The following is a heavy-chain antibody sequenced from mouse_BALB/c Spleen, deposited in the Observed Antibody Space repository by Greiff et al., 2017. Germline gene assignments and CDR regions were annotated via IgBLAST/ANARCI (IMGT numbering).Heavy chain of an antibody. J-gene: IGHJ2*01. CDR1: GYTFTDYN. CDR2: IYPYNGGT. Sequence: VHVKQSGPELVKPGASVKISCKASGYTFTDYNMHWVKQSHGKSLEWIGHIYPYNGGTGYNQKFKSKATLTVDNSSSTAYMELRSLTSEDSAVYYCARDYAFDYWGQGTTLTVSS. CDR3: ARDYAFDY. V-gene: IGHV1S29*02. D-gene: IGHD2-4*01.